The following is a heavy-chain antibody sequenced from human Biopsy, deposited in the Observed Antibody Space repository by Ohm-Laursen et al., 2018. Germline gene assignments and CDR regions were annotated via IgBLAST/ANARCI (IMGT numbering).Heavy chain of an antibody. V-gene: IGHV3-11*01. CDR2: INSSGSTK. J-gene: IGHJ4*02. Sequence: SLRLSCVASGFPVSDYYMSWIRQAPGRGLEWVSDINSSGSTKYHAESVKGRFTISRDNAMNSVYLQMNSLRGEDTAVYYCARAVGIAAAPIDYWGQGTLVTVSS. CDR3: ARAVGIAAAPIDY. D-gene: IGHD2-15*01. CDR1: GFPVSDYY.